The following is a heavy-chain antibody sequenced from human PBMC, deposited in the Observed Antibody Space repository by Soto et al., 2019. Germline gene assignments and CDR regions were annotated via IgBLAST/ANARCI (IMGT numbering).Heavy chain of an antibody. D-gene: IGHD3-10*01. CDR3: ARVNYGSESINWFDP. CDR1: GFTLTDYG. J-gene: IGHJ5*02. V-gene: IGHV3-48*01. Sequence: EVQLVDSGGGLVQSGGSLRLSCVASGFTLTDYGMKWVRQAPGKGLEWVSYISSIGSIYYADFVKGRFTISRDNAKNSLYLHMNSLRADDTAVYYCARVNYGSESINWFDPWGQGTLVTVSS. CDR2: ISSIGSI.